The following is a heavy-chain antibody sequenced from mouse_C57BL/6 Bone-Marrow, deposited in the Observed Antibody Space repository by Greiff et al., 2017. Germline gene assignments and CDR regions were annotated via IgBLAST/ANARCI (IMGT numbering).Heavy chain of an antibody. CDR3: ARSYWYFDV. Sequence: EVQLQQSGPVLVKPGASVKMSCKASGYKFTDYYMNWVKQSHGKSLEWIGVINPYNGGTSYNQKFKGKATLTVDQSSSTAYMELNSLTSEDSAVYYCARSYWYFDVWGTGTTVTVSS. V-gene: IGHV1-19*01. CDR1: GYKFTDYY. J-gene: IGHJ1*03. CDR2: INPYNGGT.